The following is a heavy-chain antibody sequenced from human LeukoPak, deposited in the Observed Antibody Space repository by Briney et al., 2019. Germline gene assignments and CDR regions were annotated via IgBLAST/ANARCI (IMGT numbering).Heavy chain of an antibody. CDR1: GYTLTELS. D-gene: IGHD3-10*01. V-gene: IGHV1-24*01. Sequence: ASVKVSCKVSGYTLTELSMHWVRQAPGKGLEWMGGFDPEDGETIYAQKFQGRVTMTEDTSTDTAYMELSSLRSEDTAVYYCAPLVGFGESTWFDPWGQGILVTVSS. CDR3: APLVGFGESTWFDP. CDR2: FDPEDGET. J-gene: IGHJ5*02.